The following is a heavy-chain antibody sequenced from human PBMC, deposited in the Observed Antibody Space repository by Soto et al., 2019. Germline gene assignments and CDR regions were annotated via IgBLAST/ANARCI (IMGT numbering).Heavy chain of an antibody. CDR2: ISGSGGST. Sequence: GGSLSPSGAASGFTFRSYAMSWVRQAPGKGLEWVSAISGSGGSTYYADSVKGRFTISRDNSKNTLYLQMNSLRAEDTAVYYCASLAQLPWGYWGQGTLVTGSS. D-gene: IGHD2-2*01. CDR3: ASLAQLPWGY. V-gene: IGHV3-23*01. CDR1: GFTFRSYA. J-gene: IGHJ4*02.